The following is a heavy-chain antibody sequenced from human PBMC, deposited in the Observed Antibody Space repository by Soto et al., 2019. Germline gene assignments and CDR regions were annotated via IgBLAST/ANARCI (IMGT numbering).Heavy chain of an antibody. CDR2: MYHSGTI. D-gene: IGHD3-10*01. V-gene: IGHV4-59*08. CDR1: GVSIRTYY. Sequence: QVQLQESGPGLVKPSETLSLTCTVSGVSIRTYYWTWIRQSPGNGLEWIASMYHSGTIKYNPSLQSRGTISVDTSKNQLFLNLYSVTAADTAVYYCARLPAVSGSVAWFDPWCQGTLVAVSS. CDR3: ARLPAVSGSVAWFDP. J-gene: IGHJ5*02.